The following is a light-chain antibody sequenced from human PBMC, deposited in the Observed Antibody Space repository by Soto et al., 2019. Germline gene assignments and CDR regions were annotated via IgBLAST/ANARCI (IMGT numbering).Light chain of an antibody. CDR3: QQYNHWPRT. J-gene: IGKJ1*01. V-gene: IGKV1-39*01. CDR1: QSISIY. CDR2: AAS. Sequence: DIQMSKSPASLSASVGDRVTITCRASQSISIYLNWYQQKPGKAPKLLIYAASSLQSGVPSRFSGSGSGTEFTLTISSLQSEDFAIYYCQQYNHWPRTFGQGTKVDIK.